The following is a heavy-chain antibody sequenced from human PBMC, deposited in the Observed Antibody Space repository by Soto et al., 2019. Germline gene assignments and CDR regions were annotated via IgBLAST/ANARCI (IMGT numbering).Heavy chain of an antibody. J-gene: IGHJ3*02. Sequence: ASVKVSCKASGYTFTKYGINWVRQAPGQGLEWMGWISAFNGHTDYAPNFRGRVAMTTDPSTSTVYMELTTLRSGDTAMYYCARLRSVVIPAASPDGFDIWGQGTMVTVSS. CDR3: ARLRSVVIPAASPDGFDI. CDR1: GYTFTKYG. CDR2: ISAFNGHT. D-gene: IGHD2-2*01. V-gene: IGHV1-18*01.